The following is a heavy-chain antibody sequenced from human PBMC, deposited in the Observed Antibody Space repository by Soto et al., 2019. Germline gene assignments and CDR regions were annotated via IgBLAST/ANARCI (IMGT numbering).Heavy chain of an antibody. J-gene: IGHJ5*02. CDR1: GGSISSCDYY. CDR2: ISHSGNT. V-gene: IGHV4-30-4*01. Sequence: QVQLQESGPGLVNPSQTLSLTCTVSGGSISSCDYYWSWIRQPPGKGLEWIWYISHSGNTYYNPSLRSRISLAVDTSKNQFSLQVTSVTAADTAVYYCVREVEDYSISSNWFDPWGQGTLVAVSS. CDR3: VREVEDYSISSNWFDP. D-gene: IGHD6-6*01.